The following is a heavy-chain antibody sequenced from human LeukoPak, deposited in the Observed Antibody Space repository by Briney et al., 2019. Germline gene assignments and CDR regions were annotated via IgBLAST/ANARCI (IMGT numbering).Heavy chain of an antibody. J-gene: IGHJ6*02. CDR1: GYTFTSYY. CDR3: ARDSGYSGYDPIDYYYYYGMDV. CDR2: INPSGGST. V-gene: IGHV1-46*01. Sequence: ASVKVSCKASGYTFTSYYMHWVRQAPGQGLEWMGIINPSGGSTSYAQKFQGRVTMTRDTSTSTVYMELSSLRSEDTAVYYCARDSGYSGYDPIDYYYYYGMDVWGQGTTVTVSS. D-gene: IGHD5-12*01.